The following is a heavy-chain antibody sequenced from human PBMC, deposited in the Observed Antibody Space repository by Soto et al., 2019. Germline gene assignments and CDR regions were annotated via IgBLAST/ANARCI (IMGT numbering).Heavy chain of an antibody. CDR1: GFTFGYFA. D-gene: IGHD6-19*01. J-gene: IGHJ4*02. CDR2: LNDRGDTT. CDR3: AKDATRTNGWYHFDY. V-gene: IGHV3-23*01. Sequence: HPGGSLRLSCAASGFTFGYFALGWVRKAPGTGLGWVSVLNDRGDTTYYTDSVKGRFTISRDNSKNTLYLQMNSVRAEDSAVYDCAKDATRTNGWYHFDYWGQGALVTVSS.